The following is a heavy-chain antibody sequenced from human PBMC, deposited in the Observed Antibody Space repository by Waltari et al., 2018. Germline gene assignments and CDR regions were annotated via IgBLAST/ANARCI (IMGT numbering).Heavy chain of an antibody. J-gene: IGHJ4*02. CDR1: GGSFSGYY. D-gene: IGHD6-6*01. CDR3: ARSLPVAARRYYFDY. CDR2: SNHSGST. Sequence: QVQLQQWGAGLLKPSETLSLTCAVYGGSFSGYYWSWIRQPPGKGLEWIGESNHSGSTNYNPALKSRVTISVDTSKNQFSLKLSSVTAADTAVYYCARSLPVAARRYYFDYWGQGTLVTVSS. V-gene: IGHV4-34*01.